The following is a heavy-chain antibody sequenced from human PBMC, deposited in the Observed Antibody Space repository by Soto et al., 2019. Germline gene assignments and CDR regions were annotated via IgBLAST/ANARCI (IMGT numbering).Heavy chain of an antibody. D-gene: IGHD6-13*01. CDR3: ASLGSSWYSGY. CDR2: IYYSGST. CDR1: GGSISSGGYY. V-gene: IGHV4-31*02. Sequence: LCGGSISSGGYYWSWIRQHPGKGLEWIGYIYYSGSTYYNPSLKSRVTISVDTSKNQFSLKLSSVTAADTAVYYCASLGSSWYSGYWGQGTLVTVSS. J-gene: IGHJ4*02.